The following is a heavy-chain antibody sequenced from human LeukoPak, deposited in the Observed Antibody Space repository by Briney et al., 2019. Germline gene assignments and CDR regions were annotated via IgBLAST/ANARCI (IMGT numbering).Heavy chain of an antibody. V-gene: IGHV3-30-3*01. CDR2: ISYDGSNK. CDR1: GFTFSSYA. Sequence: GGSLRLSCAASGFTFSSYAMSWVRQAPGKGLEWVAVISYDGSNKYYADSVKGRFTISRDNSKNTLYLQMNSLRAEDTAVYYCAREGGELFYWGQGTLVTVSS. CDR3: AREGGELFY. J-gene: IGHJ4*02. D-gene: IGHD3-10*01.